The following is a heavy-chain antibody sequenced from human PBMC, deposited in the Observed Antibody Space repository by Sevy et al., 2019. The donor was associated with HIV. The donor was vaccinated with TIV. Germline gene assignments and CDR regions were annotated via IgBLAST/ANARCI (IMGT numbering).Heavy chain of an antibody. V-gene: IGHV1-2*02. CDR3: ASALQAVAVPDY. CDR2: INPKSGGT. D-gene: IGHD6-19*01. CDR1: GYTFTDYY. Sequence: ASVKVSCKTSGYTFTDYYIHWVRQAPGQGLEWMGLINPKSGGTNYAQNFQGRVTMTRDTSITTAYMELSRLISDDTALYYCASALQAVAVPDYWGQGILVTVSS. J-gene: IGHJ4*02.